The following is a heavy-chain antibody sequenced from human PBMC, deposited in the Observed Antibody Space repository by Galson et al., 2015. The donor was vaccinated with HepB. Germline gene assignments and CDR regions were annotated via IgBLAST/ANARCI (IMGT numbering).Heavy chain of an antibody. CDR2: IWYDGSNK. V-gene: IGHV3-33*01. D-gene: IGHD6-13*01. J-gene: IGHJ4*02. Sequence: SLRLSCAASGFTFSSYGMHWVRQAPGKGLEWVAVIWYDGSNKYYADSVKGRFTISRDNSKNTLYLQMNSLRAEDTAVYYCARDPESSSWYGDYWGQGTLVTVSS. CDR1: GFTFSSYG. CDR3: ARDPESSSWYGDY.